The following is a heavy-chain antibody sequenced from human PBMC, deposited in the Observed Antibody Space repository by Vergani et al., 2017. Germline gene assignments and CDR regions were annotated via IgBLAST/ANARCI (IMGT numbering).Heavy chain of an antibody. V-gene: IGHV1-69*13. D-gene: IGHD5-18*01. CDR2: IIPIFGTA. J-gene: IGHJ3*02. Sequence: QVQLVQSGAEVKKPGSSVKVSCKASGVTFSSYAISWVRQAPGQGLEWMGRIIPIFGTANYAQKFQGRVTITADESTSTAYMELSSLRSKDTAVYYCARCCYDTAMVTSDAFDIWGQGTMVTVSS. CDR1: GVTFSSYA. CDR3: ARCCYDTAMVTSDAFDI.